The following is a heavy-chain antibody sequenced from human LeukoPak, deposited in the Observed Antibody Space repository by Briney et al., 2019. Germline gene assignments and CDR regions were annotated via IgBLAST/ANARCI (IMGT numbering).Heavy chain of an antibody. CDR3: ARVSYYYDSSGGGNYYYYYMDV. CDR2: IYYSGST. V-gene: IGHV4-59*01. Sequence: SETLSLTCTVSGGSISSYYWSWIRQPPGKGLEWIGYIYYSGSTNYNPSLKSRVTISVDTSKNQFSLKLSSVTAADTAVYYCARVSYYYDSSGGGNYYYYYMDVWGKGTTVTVSS. CDR1: GGSISSYY. J-gene: IGHJ6*03. D-gene: IGHD3-22*01.